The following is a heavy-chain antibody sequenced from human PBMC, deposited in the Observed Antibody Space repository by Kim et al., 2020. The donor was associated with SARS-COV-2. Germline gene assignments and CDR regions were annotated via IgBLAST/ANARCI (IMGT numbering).Heavy chain of an antibody. J-gene: IGHJ6*02. V-gene: IGHV3-30*18. D-gene: IGHD3-16*02. CDR2: ISYDGSNK. CDR1: GFTFSSYG. CDR3: AKDRNNQSKYRNNRNYYYGMDV. Sequence: GGSLRLSCAASGFTFSSYGMHWVRQAPGKGLEWVAVISYDGSNKYYADSVKGRFTISRDNSKNTLYLQMNSLRAEDTAVYYCAKDRNNQSKYRNNRNYYYGMDVWGQGTTVTVSS.